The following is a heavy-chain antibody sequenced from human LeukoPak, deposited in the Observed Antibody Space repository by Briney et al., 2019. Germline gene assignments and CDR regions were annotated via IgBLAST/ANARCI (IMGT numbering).Heavy chain of an antibody. Sequence: GGSLRLSCAASGFTFSSYAMHWVRQAPGKGLEWVALISYDESNTFYADSVKGRFTISRDNSKNKLYLQMNSLRAEETALYYCAGTYYYDSSGFYPEFFQHWGQGTLVIISS. CDR2: ISYDESNT. D-gene: IGHD3-22*01. V-gene: IGHV3-30*04. CDR1: GFTFSSYA. J-gene: IGHJ1*01. CDR3: AGTYYYDSSGFYPEFFQH.